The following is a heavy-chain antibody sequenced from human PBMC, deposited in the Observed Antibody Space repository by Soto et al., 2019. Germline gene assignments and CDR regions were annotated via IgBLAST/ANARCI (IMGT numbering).Heavy chain of an antibody. CDR1: GDSVSSNSAG. CDR3: ARGEQYSGRIFDY. J-gene: IGHJ4*01. CDR2: TYYRSKWYY. Sequence: QTLSVPSAITGDSVSSNSAGCSLVRQSPSRGLEWLGRTYYRSKWYYEYAVSVRGRITINPDTSKNQYSLQLNSVTPEDTAVYFCARGEQYSGRIFDYWGQGTLVTVSS. V-gene: IGHV6-1*01. D-gene: IGHD1-26*01.